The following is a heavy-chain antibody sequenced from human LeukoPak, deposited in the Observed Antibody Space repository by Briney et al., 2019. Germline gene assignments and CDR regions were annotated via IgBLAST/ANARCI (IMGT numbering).Heavy chain of an antibody. D-gene: IGHD3-10*01. CDR1: GYSFTSCW. V-gene: IGHV5-51*01. CDR3: ARCITMVRGVTNWFDP. CDR2: IYPGDSDT. J-gene: IGHJ5*02. Sequence: GESLKVSCKGSGYSFTSCWIGWMRQMPGKGLEWMGIIYPGDSDTRYSPSFQGQVTISADKSISTAYPQWSSLKASDTAMYYCARCITMVRGVTNWFDPWGQGTLVTVSS.